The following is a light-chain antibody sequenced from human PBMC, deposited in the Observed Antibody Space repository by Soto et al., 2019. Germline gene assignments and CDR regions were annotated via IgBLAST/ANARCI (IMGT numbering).Light chain of an antibody. CDR1: QSVSSTY. V-gene: IGKV3-20*01. CDR3: QQYDTSPWT. J-gene: IGKJ1*01. Sequence: EIVLTQSPGTLSLSPGERATLSCRASQSVSSTYLAWFQQKPGQAPRLLMYGASNRATGIPDRFSGSGSGTDFTLTISRLEPDDFAVHYCQQYDTSPWTFGQGTKVEV. CDR2: GAS.